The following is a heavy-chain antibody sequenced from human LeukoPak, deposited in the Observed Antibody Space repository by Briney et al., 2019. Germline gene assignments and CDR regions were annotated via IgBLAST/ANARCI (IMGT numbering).Heavy chain of an antibody. J-gene: IGHJ3*02. V-gene: IGHV3-48*03. CDR2: ITSSGSAV. CDR3: VRDQTAMANSRAFDI. D-gene: IGHD5-24*01. Sequence: PGGSLRLSCAASGFTFSGYEMNWVRQAPGKGLEWVSYITSSGSAVFYSDSVKGRFTISRDNAENSLYLQMNSLRAEDTAVYYCVRDQTAMANSRAFDIWGQGTTVTVSS. CDR1: GFTFSGYE.